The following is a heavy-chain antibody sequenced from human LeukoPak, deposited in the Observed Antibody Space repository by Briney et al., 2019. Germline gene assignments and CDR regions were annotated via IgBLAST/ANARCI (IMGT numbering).Heavy chain of an antibody. D-gene: IGHD6-13*01. CDR3: ARGRTIAAAGRLFDY. V-gene: IGHV1-2*02. Sequence: ASVKVSCKASGYTFTGYYMHWVRQAPGQGREGMGWINPNSGGTSYAQKFQGRVTMTRDTSISTAYMELSRLRSDDTAVYYCARGRTIAAAGRLFDYWGQGTLVTVSS. CDR2: INPNSGGT. CDR1: GYTFTGYY. J-gene: IGHJ4*02.